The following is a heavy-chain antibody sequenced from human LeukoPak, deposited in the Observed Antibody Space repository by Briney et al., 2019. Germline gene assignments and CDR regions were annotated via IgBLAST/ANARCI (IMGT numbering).Heavy chain of an antibody. CDR3: ARAPRYDFWSGYYIWFDP. CDR1: GGSISSYY. D-gene: IGHD3-3*01. CDR2: IYYSGST. Sequence: SETLSLTCTVSGGSISSYYWSWIRQPPGKGLEWIGYIYYSGSTNYNPSLKSRVTILVDTSKNQFSLKLSSVTAADTAVYYCARAPRYDFWSGYYIWFDPWGQGTLVTVSS. J-gene: IGHJ5*02. V-gene: IGHV4-59*01.